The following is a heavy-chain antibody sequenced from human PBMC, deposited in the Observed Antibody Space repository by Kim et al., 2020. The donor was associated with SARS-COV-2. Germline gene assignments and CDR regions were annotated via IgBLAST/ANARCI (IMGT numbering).Heavy chain of an antibody. CDR2: IYYSGST. CDR1: GGSVSSGSYY. Sequence: SETLSLTCTVSGGSVSSGSYYWSWIRQPPGKGLEWIGYIYYSGSTNYNPSLKSRVTISVDTSKNQFSLKLSSVTAADTAVYYCARWGWWYDILADYNGKLDYWGQETLVTIPS. CDR3: ARWGWWYDILADYNGKLDY. D-gene: IGHD3-9*01. V-gene: IGHV4-61*01. J-gene: IGHJ4*02.